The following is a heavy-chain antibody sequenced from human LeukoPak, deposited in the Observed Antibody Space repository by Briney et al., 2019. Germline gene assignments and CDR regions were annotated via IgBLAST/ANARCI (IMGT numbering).Heavy chain of an antibody. CDR3: AREGYCSSTSCYTDY. CDR1: GGSISSSSYY. CDR2: IYYSGST. J-gene: IGHJ4*02. D-gene: IGHD2-2*02. Sequence: SETLSLTCTVSGGSISSSSYYWGWIRQPPGKGLGWIGSIYYSGSTYYNPSLKSRVTISVDTSKNQFSLKLGSVTAADTAVYYCAREGYCSSTSCYTDYWGQGTLVTVSS. V-gene: IGHV4-39*07.